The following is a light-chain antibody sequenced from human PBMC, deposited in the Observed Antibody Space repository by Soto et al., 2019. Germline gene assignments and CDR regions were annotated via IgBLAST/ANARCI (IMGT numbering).Light chain of an antibody. J-gene: IGKJ2*01. V-gene: IGKV3-15*01. CDR2: DAS. CDR1: QTVSSY. Sequence: EIVMTQSPATLSVSPGERATLSCRASQTVSSYLAWYQQKPGQAPRLLIYDASTRATGIPARFSGSGSGKEFTLTISSLQSEDFAVYYCQQYNNWPPYTFGQGTKLEIK. CDR3: QQYNNWPPYT.